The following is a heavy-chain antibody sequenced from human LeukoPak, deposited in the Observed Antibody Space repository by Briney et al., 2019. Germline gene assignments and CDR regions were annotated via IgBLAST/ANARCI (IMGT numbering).Heavy chain of an antibody. D-gene: IGHD3-10*01. V-gene: IGHV4-34*01. CDR1: GGSFSGYY. Sequence: SQTLSLTCAVYGGSFSGYYWSWVSQLPGKWLEWIGEINHSGSTNYNPSLKSRFTISVNTSNNQFSLNRGSMAAATTPVYYCARGHTIVWYYYGAGPRGYFDYWGQGTLVTVSS. CDR2: INHSGST. J-gene: IGHJ4*02. CDR3: ARGHTIVWYYYGAGPRGYFDY.